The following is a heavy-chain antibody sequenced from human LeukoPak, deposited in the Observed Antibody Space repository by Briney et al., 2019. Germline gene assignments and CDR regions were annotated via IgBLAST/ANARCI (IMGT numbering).Heavy chain of an antibody. J-gene: IGHJ5*02. Sequence: GGSLRLSCAACGFTFSSYAMSWVRQAPGKGLEWVSSISGSGDITYSADSVKGRFTISRDNSKNTVYLQMNSLRVEDTAVYYCAKDGRTYYYGSGSYFGWFDPWGQGTLVTVSS. CDR1: GFTFSSYA. D-gene: IGHD3-10*01. CDR3: AKDGRTYYYGSGSYFGWFDP. V-gene: IGHV3-23*01. CDR2: ISGSGDIT.